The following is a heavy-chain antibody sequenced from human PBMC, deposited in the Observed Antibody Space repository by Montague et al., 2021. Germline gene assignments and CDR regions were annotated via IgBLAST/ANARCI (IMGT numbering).Heavy chain of an antibody. V-gene: IGHV4-38-2*02. J-gene: IGHJ6*03. CDR3: ARERDRYYYMDI. CDR2: VSHGGRT. CDR1: RSLINSDYY. Sequence: SETLSLTCTVSRSLINSDYYWGWIRQPPGKVLEWMGSVSHGGRTYYTPSLKRRVTISVDTSNNHFSLKLSSVTAADTAMYYCARERDRYYYMDIWGKGTTVTVSS.